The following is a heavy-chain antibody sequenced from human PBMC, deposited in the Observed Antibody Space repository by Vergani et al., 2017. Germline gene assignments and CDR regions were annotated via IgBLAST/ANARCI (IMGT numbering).Heavy chain of an antibody. J-gene: IGHJ2*01. Sequence: EVQLVESGGALVQPGGSLRLSCAASGFTFSSYWMHWVRQAPGKGLGWVSRINSDGGSTSDSDSVKGRFPSSRADAKNTLYLQMNSLRAEDTAVYYCVRPDRRGGSDWYFALWGRGTLVTVSS. CDR1: GFTFSSYW. D-gene: IGHD1-14*01. CDR2: INSDGGST. CDR3: VRPDRRGGSDWYFAL. V-gene: IGHV3-74*01.